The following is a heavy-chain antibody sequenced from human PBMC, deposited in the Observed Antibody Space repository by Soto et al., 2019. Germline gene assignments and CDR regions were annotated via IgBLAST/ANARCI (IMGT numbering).Heavy chain of an antibody. D-gene: IGHD3-10*01. V-gene: IGHV1-2*02. CDR3: ARDRRGAVASRPAYYYGMDV. CDR1: GYTLTDYY. Sequence: ASVKVSCKASGYTLTDYYMLWFRQAPSQGLEWLGWINPKTGDTNYAQKFQGRVTLTRDTSINTAYMELSSLRSDDTAVYYCARDRRGAVASRPAYYYGMDVWGQGTTVTVSS. J-gene: IGHJ6*02. CDR2: INPKTGDT.